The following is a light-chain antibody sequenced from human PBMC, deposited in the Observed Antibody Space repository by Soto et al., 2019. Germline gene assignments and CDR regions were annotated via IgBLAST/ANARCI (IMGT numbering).Light chain of an antibody. Sequence: EIVLTQSPGTLSLSPGERATLSCRASQSVSSTYVAWYQQKPGQAPRLLIYGASSRATGVPHRFSGSGSGTDFTLTISRLEPEDFAIYYCQRYGGSPLFTFGPGTKVDVK. CDR2: GAS. V-gene: IGKV3-20*01. CDR3: QRYGGSPLFT. J-gene: IGKJ3*01. CDR1: QSVSSTY.